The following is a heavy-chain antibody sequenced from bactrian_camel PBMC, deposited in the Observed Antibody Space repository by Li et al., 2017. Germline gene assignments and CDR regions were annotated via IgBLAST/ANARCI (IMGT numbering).Heavy chain of an antibody. CDR1: GHSRGSNC. D-gene: IGHD4*01. J-gene: IGHJ4*01. CDR3: AARWSDTRFRASMKPDDYRY. V-gene: IGHV3S45*01. CDR2: IRRDGGET. Sequence: HVQLVESGGGSVQAGGSLRLSCKVSGHSRGSNCVGWYRLPPGRAPAEREGIAAIRRDGGETWYAASVKGRFTISRDSAKNTINLELNSLKPEDTAIYYCAARWSDTRFRASMKPDDYRYWGQGTQVTVS.